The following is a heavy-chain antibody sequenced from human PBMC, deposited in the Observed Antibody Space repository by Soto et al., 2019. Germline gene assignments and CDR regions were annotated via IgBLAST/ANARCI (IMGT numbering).Heavy chain of an antibody. J-gene: IGHJ4*02. Sequence: EVQLLESGGGLVRPGGSLRLSCAASGFTFDDSAMHWVRQAPGKGLKWVSGISWNSGTIGYADSVKGRFTISRDNAKKSLYLQMNSLRAEDTALYYCAKLARGGSSWSDYWGQGTLVTVSS. D-gene: IGHD6-13*01. CDR2: ISWNSGTI. V-gene: IGHV3-9*01. CDR1: GFTFDDSA. CDR3: AKLARGGSSWSDY.